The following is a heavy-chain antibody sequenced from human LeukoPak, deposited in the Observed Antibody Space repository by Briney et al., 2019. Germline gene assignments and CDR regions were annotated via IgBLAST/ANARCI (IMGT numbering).Heavy chain of an antibody. CDR3: ATAGLVATFFYYGMDV. J-gene: IGHJ6*02. CDR2: FDPEDGET. V-gene: IGHV1-24*01. Sequence: ASVKVSCKVSGYTLTELSMHWVRQAPGKGLEWMGGFDPEDGETIYAQKFQGRVTMTEDTSTDTAYMELSSLRSEDTAVYYCATAGLVATFFYYGMDVWGQGTTVTVSS. D-gene: IGHD2/OR15-2a*01. CDR1: GYTLTELS.